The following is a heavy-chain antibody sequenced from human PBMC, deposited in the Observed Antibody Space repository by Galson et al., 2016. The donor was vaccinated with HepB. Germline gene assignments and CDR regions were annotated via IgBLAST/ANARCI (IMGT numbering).Heavy chain of an antibody. V-gene: IGHV3-64D*06. CDR1: GFPFSGSS. J-gene: IGHJ3*02. Sequence: SLRLSCAASGFPFSGSSMHWVRQAPGKGLEYISTISSDGRSTYYVDSVRGRSTISRDNSRSTLYLQMRDLRAEDTAIYYCAKSGYCMITTCFHGFDIWGRGTVVTVSS. CDR3: AKSGYCMITTCFHGFDI. CDR2: ISSDGRST. D-gene: IGHD2-2*01.